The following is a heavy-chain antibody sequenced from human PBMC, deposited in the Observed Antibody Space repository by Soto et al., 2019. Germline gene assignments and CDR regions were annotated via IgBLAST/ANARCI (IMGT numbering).Heavy chain of an antibody. Sequence: PSETLSLTCTVSGGSISSYYWSWIRQPPGKGLEWIGYIYYSGSTNYNPSLKSRVTIPVDTSKNQFSLKLSSVTAADTAVYYCARIRGLIAAAGRPNDYFSSCGMDVWGQGTTVTVSS. V-gene: IGHV4-59*01. CDR2: IYYSGST. D-gene: IGHD6-25*01. J-gene: IGHJ6*02. CDR3: ARIRGLIAAAGRPNDYFSSCGMDV. CDR1: GGSISSYY.